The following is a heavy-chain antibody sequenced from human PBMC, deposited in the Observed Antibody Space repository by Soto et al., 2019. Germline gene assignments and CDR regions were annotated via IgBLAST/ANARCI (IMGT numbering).Heavy chain of an antibody. CDR3: AKGVPGIAVAGTGYFQH. CDR2: ISGSGDST. V-gene: IGHV3-23*01. J-gene: IGHJ1*01. CDR1: GFTFSSYA. Sequence: GSLRLSCAASGFTFSSYAMSWVRQAPGKGLEWVSGISGSGDSTYYADSVKGRSTISRDNSKNTLYLQMNSLRAEDTAVYYCAKGVPGIAVAGTGYFQHWGQGTLVTVSS. D-gene: IGHD6-19*01.